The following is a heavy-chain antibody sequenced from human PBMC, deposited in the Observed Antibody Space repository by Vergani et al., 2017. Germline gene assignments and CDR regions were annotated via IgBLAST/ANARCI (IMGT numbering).Heavy chain of an antibody. CDR2: IIPILGIA. J-gene: IGHJ4*02. CDR3: ARGGGYDPPTGDY. V-gene: IGHV1-69*04. D-gene: IGHD5-12*01. Sequence: QVQLVQSGAEVKKPGASVKVSCKASGGTFSSYAISWVRQAPGQGLEWMGRIIPILGIANYAQKFQGRVTITADKSTSTAYMELSSLRSEDSAVYYCARGGGYDPPTGDYWGQGTLVTVSS. CDR1: GGTFSSYA.